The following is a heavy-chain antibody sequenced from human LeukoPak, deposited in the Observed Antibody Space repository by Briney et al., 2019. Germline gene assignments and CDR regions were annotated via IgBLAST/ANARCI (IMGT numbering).Heavy chain of an antibody. Sequence: ASVKVSCKASGYTFTSYGIGWVRQAPGQGLEWMGWISAYNGNTNYAQKLQGRVTMTTDTSTSTAYMELRSLRSDDTAVYYCARALEDLYDFWSGSKNYYGMDVWGQGTTVTVSS. V-gene: IGHV1-18*01. J-gene: IGHJ6*02. CDR3: ARALEDLYDFWSGSKNYYGMDV. D-gene: IGHD3-3*01. CDR1: GYTFTSYG. CDR2: ISAYNGNT.